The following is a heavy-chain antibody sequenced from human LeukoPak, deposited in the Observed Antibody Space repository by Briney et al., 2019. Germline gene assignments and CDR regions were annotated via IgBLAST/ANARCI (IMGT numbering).Heavy chain of an antibody. CDR1: GFTSSDYA. CDR2: IGGGGGSI. J-gene: IGHJ3*01. D-gene: IGHD4-17*01. CDR3: AKDPNGDYVGAFDS. Sequence: GGSLRLSCAASGFTSSDYAMIWVRQAPGKGLEWVSAIGGGGGSIHYAESVKGRFTISRDNSKNTLFLQMNSLRADDTAVYYCAKDPNGDYVGAFDSWGQGTMVSVSS. V-gene: IGHV3-23*01.